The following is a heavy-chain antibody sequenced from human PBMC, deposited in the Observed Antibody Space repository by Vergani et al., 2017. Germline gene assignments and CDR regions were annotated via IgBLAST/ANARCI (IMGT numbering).Heavy chain of an antibody. J-gene: IGHJ4*02. Sequence: QVQLVQSGAEVKKPGSSVKVSCKASGGTFSSYTISWVRQAPGQGLEWMGRIIPILGIANYAQKFQGRVTITADESTSTAYMELSSLRSEDTAVYYCARTREHRDGYNFHYWGQGTLVTVSS. CDR2: IIPILGIA. D-gene: IGHD5-24*01. V-gene: IGHV1-69*02. CDR3: ARTREHRDGYNFHY. CDR1: GGTFSSYT.